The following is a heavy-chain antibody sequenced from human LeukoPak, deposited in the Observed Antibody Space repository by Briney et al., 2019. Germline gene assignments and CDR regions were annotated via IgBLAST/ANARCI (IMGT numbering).Heavy chain of an antibody. CDR1: GYTSRNCC. CDR2: INPGDTDT. V-gene: IGHV5-51*01. CDR3: ARHRAAGGSYYYGADV. J-gene: IGHJ6*02. Sequence: GESLKISCKGSGYTSRNCCIAWVRRIRRKAREWMWIINPGDTDTRYSPSFHGQVTISADESTTTAYLQWSSLKASDTAMYYCARHRAAGGSYYYGADVWGQGTTVTVSS. D-gene: IGHD6-13*01.